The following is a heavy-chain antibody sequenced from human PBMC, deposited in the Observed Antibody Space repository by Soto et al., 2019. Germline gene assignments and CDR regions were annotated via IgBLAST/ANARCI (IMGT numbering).Heavy chain of an antibody. CDR3: AEVGPAFGLDV. J-gene: IGHJ6*02. CDR2: IKKRADSYTT. D-gene: IGHD2-15*01. V-gene: IGHV3-72*01. Sequence: EVQLVESGGGLVQPGGSLRLACAASGLTFSDHHMDWVRQAPGKRLEWVGRIKKRADSYTTHYSASVKGRFTISRDDSRNSLYLQMDSLKTEDTAVYYCAEVGPAFGLDVWGQGTTVTVSS. CDR1: GLTFSDHH.